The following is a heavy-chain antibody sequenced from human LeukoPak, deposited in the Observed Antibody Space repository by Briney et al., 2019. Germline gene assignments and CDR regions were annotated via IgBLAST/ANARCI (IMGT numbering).Heavy chain of an antibody. CDR3: ARNVVGDCSSTSCYTDY. J-gene: IGHJ4*02. CDR2: ISAYNGNT. CDR1: GYTFTSYG. Sequence: GASVKVSCKASGYTFTSYGISWVRQAPGQGLEWMGWISAYNGNTNYAQKLQGRVTMTTDTSTSTAYMELRSLRCDDTAVYYCARNVVGDCSSTSCYTDYWGQGTLVTVSS. V-gene: IGHV1-18*01. D-gene: IGHD2-2*02.